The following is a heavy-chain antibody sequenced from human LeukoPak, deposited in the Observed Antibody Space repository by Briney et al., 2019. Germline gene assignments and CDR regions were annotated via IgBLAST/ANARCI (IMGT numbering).Heavy chain of an antibody. Sequence: GGSLRLSCAASGVTFSNLAMHWVRQAPGKGREWLAVISHHGSDQFYADSVKGRFTISRDNSKNTLFLQMNSLGAEDTAVYYCAAQPCSVGRCYLDYWGQGTLVTVSS. CDR1: GVTFSNLA. D-gene: IGHD2-15*01. CDR3: AAQPCSVGRCYLDY. J-gene: IGHJ4*02. V-gene: IGHV3-30*04. CDR2: ISHHGSDQ.